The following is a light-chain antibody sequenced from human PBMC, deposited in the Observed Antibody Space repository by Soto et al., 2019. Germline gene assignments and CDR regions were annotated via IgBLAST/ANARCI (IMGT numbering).Light chain of an antibody. Sequence: DVQMTQSPSSLSASVGDRVTITCRASQNINTYFNWYQQKPGKAPKLLICAASTLLNGVPSRFSGSGSGTYFTLTISSLQPEDFATYYCQQTNNFPYTFGQGTKLEIK. CDR3: QQTNNFPYT. CDR2: AAS. J-gene: IGKJ2*01. CDR1: QNINTY. V-gene: IGKV1-39*01.